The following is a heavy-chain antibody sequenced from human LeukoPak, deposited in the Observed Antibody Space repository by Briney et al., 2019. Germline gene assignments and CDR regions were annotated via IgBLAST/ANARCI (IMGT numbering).Heavy chain of an antibody. D-gene: IGHD5-18*01. J-gene: IGHJ6*04. CDR1: GYTFTGYY. Sequence: ASVKVSCKASGYTFTGYYIHWVRQTPGQGLEWMGWINPKSGETNYAQKFQGRVTMARDTSISTAYMELSSLRSDDTAVYYCARRYSYAYGYMDVWGTGTTVTVSS. V-gene: IGHV1-2*02. CDR2: INPKSGET. CDR3: ARRYSYAYGYMDV.